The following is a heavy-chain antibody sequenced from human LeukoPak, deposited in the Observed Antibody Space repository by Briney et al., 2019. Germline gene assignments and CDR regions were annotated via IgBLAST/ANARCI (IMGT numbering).Heavy chain of an antibody. J-gene: IGHJ4*02. CDR2: IYYTGST. V-gene: IGHV4-59*01. CDR1: GGSISSYY. D-gene: IGHD4-17*01. Sequence: SETLSLTCTVSGGSISSYYWSWIRQPPGKELEWIGYIYYTGSTNYNPSLKSRVTILVDTSKNQFSLRLSSVTAADTAVYYCARGYGDYDYWGQGTLVTVSS. CDR3: ARGYGDYDY.